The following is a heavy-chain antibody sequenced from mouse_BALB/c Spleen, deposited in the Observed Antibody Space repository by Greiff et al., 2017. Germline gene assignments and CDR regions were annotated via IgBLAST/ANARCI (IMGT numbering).Heavy chain of an antibody. Sequence: EVKVVESGGGLVKPGGSLKLSCAASGFTFSSYAMSWVRQTPEKRLEWVASISSGGSTYYPDSVKGRFTISRDNARNILYLQMSSLRSEDTAMYYCARGSYGSSSYYYAMDYWGQGTSVTVSS. J-gene: IGHJ4*01. CDR3: ARGSYGSSSYYYAMDY. CDR1: GFTFSSYA. V-gene: IGHV5-6-5*01. D-gene: IGHD1-1*01. CDR2: ISSGGST.